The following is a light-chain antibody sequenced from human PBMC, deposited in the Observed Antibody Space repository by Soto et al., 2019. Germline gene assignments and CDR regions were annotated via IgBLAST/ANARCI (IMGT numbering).Light chain of an antibody. CDR2: AAS. V-gene: IGKV1-39*01. CDR3: QQSYITPWT. J-gene: IGKJ1*01. CDR1: QSISYY. Sequence: DIQMTQSPSSLSASVGDRVTITCRASQSISYYLNWYQLKPGKAPKLLIHAASSLPSGVPSRFSGSGSGTDFTLTISSLQPEDVATYYCQQSYITPWTFGQGTKVEIK.